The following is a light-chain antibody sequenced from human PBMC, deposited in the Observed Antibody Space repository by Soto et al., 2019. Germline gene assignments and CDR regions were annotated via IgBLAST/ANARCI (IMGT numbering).Light chain of an antibody. V-gene: IGKV1-5*03. J-gene: IGKJ2*01. CDR2: KAS. CDR1: QSMSSW. Sequence: DIQMTQSPSTLSTSVGDRVTITCRASQSMSSWLAWYQQKPGKAPKLLIYKASSLESGVPSRFSGSGSGTEFTLTISSLQPDDFATYYGQQYSTYPYTFGQGTKLEIK. CDR3: QQYSTYPYT.